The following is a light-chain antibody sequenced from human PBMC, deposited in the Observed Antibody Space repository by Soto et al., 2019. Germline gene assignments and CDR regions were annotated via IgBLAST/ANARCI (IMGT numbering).Light chain of an antibody. Sequence: IVMTPSPTTLSVSPGARASLSCRASQSVNINLAWYQQKPGQAPRLLIYGTSTRATGVPARFSGSGSGTDFTLTISRVEPEDFAVYYCQQSGSSGTFGQGTKVDI. CDR1: QSVNIN. V-gene: IGKV3-15*01. CDR3: QQSGSSGT. CDR2: GTS. J-gene: IGKJ1*01.